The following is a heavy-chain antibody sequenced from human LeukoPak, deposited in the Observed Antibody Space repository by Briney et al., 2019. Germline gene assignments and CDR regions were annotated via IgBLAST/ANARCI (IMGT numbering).Heavy chain of an antibody. CDR3: ATLVDPPYYFAY. D-gene: IGHD3-10*01. Sequence: ASVKVSCKASGYTFTSYDISWVRQAPGQGLEWMGRISGYSGNTKYAQNVQGRLTMTTDTSTSTAYMELRSLRSDDTAVYYCATLVDPPYYFAYWGQGTLVAVSS. CDR1: GYTFTSYD. V-gene: IGHV1-18*01. J-gene: IGHJ4*02. CDR2: ISGYSGNT.